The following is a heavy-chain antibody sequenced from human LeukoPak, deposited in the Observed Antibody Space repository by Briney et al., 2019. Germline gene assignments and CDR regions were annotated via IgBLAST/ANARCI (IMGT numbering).Heavy chain of an antibody. CDR2: INHSGST. CDR1: GGSFSGYY. Sequence: SETLSLTCAVYGGSFSGYYWSWIRQPPGKGLEWIGEINHSGSTNYNPSLKSRVTISVDTSKNQFSLKLSSVTAADTAVCYCARAYSSGWNYYYYGMDVWGQGTTVTVSS. CDR3: ARAYSSGWNYYYYGMDV. D-gene: IGHD6-19*01. V-gene: IGHV4-34*01. J-gene: IGHJ6*02.